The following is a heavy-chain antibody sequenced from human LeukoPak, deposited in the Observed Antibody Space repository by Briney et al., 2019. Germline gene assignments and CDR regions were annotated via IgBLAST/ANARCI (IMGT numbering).Heavy chain of an antibody. CDR3: AKNYGSGTYYNYFDS. CDR1: GFTFSSFA. D-gene: IGHD3-10*01. Sequence: SGRSLRLSCAASGFTFSSFAMSWVRRAPGKGLEWVSSISGSGGATYYPDSVKGRFTISRDNSENTLYLQINSLRAEDTAVFYCAKNYGSGTYYNYFDSWGQGTLVTVSS. CDR2: ISGSGGAT. J-gene: IGHJ4*02. V-gene: IGHV3-23*01.